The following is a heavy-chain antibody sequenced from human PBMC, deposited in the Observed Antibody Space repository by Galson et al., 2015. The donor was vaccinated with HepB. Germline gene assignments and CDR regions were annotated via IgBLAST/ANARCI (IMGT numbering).Heavy chain of an antibody. J-gene: IGHJ4*02. Sequence: SVKVSCKASGCSFTTYGISWVRQAPGQGLEWMGWISAHNGNTKYAQKLQGRVSMTTDTSTSTAYMELRSLRSDDTAVYFCARGSLLWFGGLFFWAQGTLVTVSS. CDR1: GCSFTTYG. CDR2: ISAHNGNT. D-gene: IGHD3-10*01. V-gene: IGHV1-18*01. CDR3: ARGSLLWFGGLFF.